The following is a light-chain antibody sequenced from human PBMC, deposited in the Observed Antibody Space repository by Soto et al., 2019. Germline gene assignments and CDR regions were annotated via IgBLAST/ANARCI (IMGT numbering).Light chain of an antibody. CDR3: KQYNTWPWT. CDR2: SAS. J-gene: IGKJ1*01. V-gene: IGKV3-15*01. Sequence: IGMTHCPATLSVSPGGRSTLSCRASQSISDTLAWYQQKPGQAPRLLIYSASRGATGFPARFSGSGSVTDFTITISRLTSEDFAVYYCKQYNTWPWTFGPGPKV. CDR1: QSISDT.